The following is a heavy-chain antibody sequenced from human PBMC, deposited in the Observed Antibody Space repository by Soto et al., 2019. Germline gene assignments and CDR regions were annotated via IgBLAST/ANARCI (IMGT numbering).Heavy chain of an antibody. CDR3: AHSGYDSTFDY. V-gene: IGHV4-59*01. Sequence: SETLSLTCTVSGGSISSYYWSWIRQPPGKGLEWIGYIYYSGSTNYNPSLKSRVTISVDTSKNQFSLKLSSVTAADTAVYYCAHSGYDSTFDYWGQGTLVTVSS. CDR2: IYYSGST. D-gene: IGHD5-12*01. CDR1: GGSISSYY. J-gene: IGHJ4*02.